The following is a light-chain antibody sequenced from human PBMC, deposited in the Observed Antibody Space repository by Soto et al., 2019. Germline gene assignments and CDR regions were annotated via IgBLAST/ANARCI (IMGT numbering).Light chain of an antibody. CDR3: SSYTSSSTWV. CDR1: SSNIGAGYD. J-gene: IGLJ3*02. V-gene: IGLV1-40*01. CDR2: EVS. Sequence: QSVLTQPPSVSGAPGQRVTISCTGSSSNIGAGYDVNWYQQLPGTAPKLMIYEVSNRPSGVSNRFSGSKSGNTASLTISGLQAEDEADYYCSSYTSSSTWVFGGGTKLTVL.